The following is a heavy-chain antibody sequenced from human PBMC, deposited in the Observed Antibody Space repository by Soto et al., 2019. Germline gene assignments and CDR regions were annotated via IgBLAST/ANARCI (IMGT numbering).Heavy chain of an antibody. CDR3: AHSVDDSSGYYVPDAFDS. V-gene: IGHV2-5*01. Sequence: QITLKESGPTLVKPTQTLTLTCTFSGFSLSTSGVGVGWIRQPPGKALEWLALIYWNDDKRYSPSLKSRLTITKDTSKNQVVLTMTNMDPVDTATYYCAHSVDDSSGYYVPDAFDSWGQGTMVTVSS. CDR2: IYWNDDK. CDR1: GFSLSTSGVG. D-gene: IGHD3-22*01. J-gene: IGHJ3*02.